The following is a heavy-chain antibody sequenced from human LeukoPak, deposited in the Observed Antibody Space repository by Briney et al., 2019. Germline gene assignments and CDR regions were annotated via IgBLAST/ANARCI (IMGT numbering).Heavy chain of an antibody. Sequence: PSETLSPTCAVYGGSFSGYYWSWIRQPPGKGLEWIGEINHSGSTNYNPSLKSRVTISVDTSKKQFSLKLSSVTAADTAVYYCARLQRITMNAFDIWGQGTMVTVSS. D-gene: IGHD3-22*01. CDR3: ARLQRITMNAFDI. J-gene: IGHJ3*02. V-gene: IGHV4-34*01. CDR2: INHSGST. CDR1: GGSFSGYY.